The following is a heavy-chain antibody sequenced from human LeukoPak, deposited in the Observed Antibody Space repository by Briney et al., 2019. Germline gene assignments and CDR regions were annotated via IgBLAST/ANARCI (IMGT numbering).Heavy chain of an antibody. CDR2: ISISGTKT. Sequence: GGSLRLSCAASEYDFTTHAMTWVRQAPGKGLEWVSAISISGTKTYYADSVKGRFTISRDNSKNTLYLQMYSLRAEDTAVYYCANEIRPNDYWGQGTLVTVSS. D-gene: IGHD4-17*01. CDR1: EYDFTTHA. V-gene: IGHV3-23*01. CDR3: ANEIRPNDY. J-gene: IGHJ4*02.